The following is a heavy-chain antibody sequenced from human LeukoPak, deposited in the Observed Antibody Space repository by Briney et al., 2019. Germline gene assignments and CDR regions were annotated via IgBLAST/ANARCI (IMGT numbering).Heavy chain of an antibody. CDR2: ISLAGQT. V-gene: IGHV4-4*02. D-gene: IGHD1-26*01. Sequence: SGTLSLTCGVSGGSISGTNWWSWVRQPPGQGLEWIGEISLAGQTNYNPSLNGRVTMSLDKSSSQLSLHLTSVTAADTATYFCSRESGPFCPFGYWGQGALVIVSS. CDR3: SRESGPFCPFGY. CDR1: GGSISGTNW. J-gene: IGHJ4*02.